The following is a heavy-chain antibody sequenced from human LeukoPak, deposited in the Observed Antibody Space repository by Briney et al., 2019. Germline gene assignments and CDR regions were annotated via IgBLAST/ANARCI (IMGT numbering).Heavy chain of an antibody. CDR1: GFTFSSSA. D-gene: IGHD6-13*01. Sequence: PGGSLRLSCAASGFTFSSSAMSWVRQAPGKGLEWVSAISNNGGYTYYADSVQGRFTISRDNSKSTLCLQMNSLRAEDTAVYYCAKTGAGPVDYWGQGTLVTVSS. CDR3: AKTGAGPVDY. V-gene: IGHV3-23*01. J-gene: IGHJ4*02. CDR2: ISNNGGYT.